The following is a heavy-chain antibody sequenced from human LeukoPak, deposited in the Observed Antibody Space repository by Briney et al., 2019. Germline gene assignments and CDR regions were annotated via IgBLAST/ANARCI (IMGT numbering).Heavy chain of an antibody. CDR1: GGSFSGYY. CDR2: INHSGST. Sequence: SETLSLTCAVYGGSFSGYYWSWTRQPPGKGLEWIGEINHSGSTNYNPSLKSRVTISVDTSKNQFSLKLSSVTAADTAVYYCARRHSSGWSPDYWGQGTLVTVSS. V-gene: IGHV4-34*01. D-gene: IGHD6-19*01. CDR3: ARRHSSGWSPDY. J-gene: IGHJ4*02.